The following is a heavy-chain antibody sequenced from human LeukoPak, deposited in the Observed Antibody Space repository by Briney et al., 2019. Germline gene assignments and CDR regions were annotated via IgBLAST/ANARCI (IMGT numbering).Heavy chain of an antibody. J-gene: IGHJ6*02. CDR2: INHSGST. D-gene: IGHD1-26*01. CDR1: GGSFSGYY. Sequence: PSETLSLTCAVYGGSFSGYYWSWIRQPPGKGLEWIGEINHSGSTNYNPSLKSRVTISVDTSKNQFSLKLSSVTAADTAVYYCARVGYSGSSWGWFYYGMDVWGQGTTVTVSS. CDR3: ARVGYSGSSWGWFYYGMDV. V-gene: IGHV4-34*01.